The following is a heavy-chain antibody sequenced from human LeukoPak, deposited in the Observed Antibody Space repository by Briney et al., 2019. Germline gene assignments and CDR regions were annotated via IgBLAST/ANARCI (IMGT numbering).Heavy chain of an antibody. Sequence: GGSLRLSCAASGFTISNSWMNWVRQAPGKGLEWLASIKRDGSEKHYVDSVQGRFTISRDNAKNSVYLEMINLRAEDTAVYYCAKQQIYLDSSGYPHDSLDTWGQGTMVTVSS. CDR2: IKRDGSEK. CDR1: GFTISNSW. D-gene: IGHD3-22*01. J-gene: IGHJ3*02. CDR3: AKQQIYLDSSGYPHDSLDT. V-gene: IGHV3-7*01.